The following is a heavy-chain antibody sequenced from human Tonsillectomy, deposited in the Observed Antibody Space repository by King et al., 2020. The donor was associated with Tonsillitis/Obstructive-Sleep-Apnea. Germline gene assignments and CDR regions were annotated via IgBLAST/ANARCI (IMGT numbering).Heavy chain of an antibody. J-gene: IGHJ4*02. CDR1: GFTFSSYW. CDR3: TRYLPAGPNDY. V-gene: IGHV3-7*04. CDR2: IKQDESEK. Sequence: VQLVESGGGLVQPGGSLRLSCAASGFTFSSYWMSWVRQAPGKGLEWVANIKQDESEKHYVDSVKGRFTISRDNTKNSLYLQMNSLRAEDTAMYYCTRYLPAGPNDYWGQGTLVTVSA.